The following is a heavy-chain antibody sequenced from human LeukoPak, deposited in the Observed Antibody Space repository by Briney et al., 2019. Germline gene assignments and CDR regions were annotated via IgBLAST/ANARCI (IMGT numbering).Heavy chain of an antibody. CDR3: ARESGADDY. Sequence: GGSLRLSCAASGFTFSSCAMHWVRQAPGKGLEYVSAISSNGGSTYYANSVKGRFTISRDNSKNTLYLQMGSLRAEDMAVYYCARESGADDYWGQGTLVTVSS. D-gene: IGHD1-26*01. CDR1: GFTFSSCA. CDR2: ISSNGGST. J-gene: IGHJ4*02. V-gene: IGHV3-64*01.